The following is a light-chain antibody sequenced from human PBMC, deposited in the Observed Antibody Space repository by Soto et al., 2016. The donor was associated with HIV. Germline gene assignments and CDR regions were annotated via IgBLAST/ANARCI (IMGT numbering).Light chain of an antibody. J-gene: IGLJ3*02. CDR2: KDS. CDR1: ALPKQY. V-gene: IGLV3-25*03. CDR3: QSADSSGTPWV. Sequence: SYELTQPPSVSLSPRQTARITCSGDALPKQYAYWYQQKPSQAPILVIYKDSERPSGIPERFSGSSSGTTVTLTISGVQTEDEADYYCQSADSSGTPWVFGGGTKLTVL.